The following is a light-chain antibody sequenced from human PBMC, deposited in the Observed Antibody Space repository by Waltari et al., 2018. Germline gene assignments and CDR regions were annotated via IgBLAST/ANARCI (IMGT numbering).Light chain of an antibody. J-gene: IGKJ4*01. CDR2: GAS. CDR3: QQYHDSPPT. V-gene: IGKV3-20*01. Sequence: DIVLTQSPGTLSLSPGEGAPPPCRASQSVFTNSLARYQQKPGQAPRLLILGASNRASGIPDRFSGSGSGTDFPLTIGRLEPEDFAMYYCQQYHDSPPTFGGGTNVEI. CDR1: QSVFTNS.